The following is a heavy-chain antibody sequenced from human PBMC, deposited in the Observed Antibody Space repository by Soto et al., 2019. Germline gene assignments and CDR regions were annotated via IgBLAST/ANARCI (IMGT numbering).Heavy chain of an antibody. V-gene: IGHV3-7*05. CDR2: IKPDGSEK. D-gene: IGHD6-13*01. CDR3: ARKSTSAAGPFDY. J-gene: IGHJ4*02. CDR1: GFTFSDCW. Sequence: GGSLRLSCAASGFTFSDCWMSWVRQAPGKGLEWVANIKPDGSEKYYVDSVEGRFTISRDNAQNSLYLQMNSLRAEDTAVYYCARKSTSAAGPFDYWGQGSLVTVSS.